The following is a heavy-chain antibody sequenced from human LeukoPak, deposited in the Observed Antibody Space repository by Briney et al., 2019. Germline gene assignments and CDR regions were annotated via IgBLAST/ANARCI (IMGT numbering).Heavy chain of an antibody. CDR3: AIQIRGVIY. Sequence: ASVKVSCKASGYTFTSYGISWVRQAPGQGLEWMGWISAYNGNTNYAQKLQGRVTITRDTSASTAYMELSSLRSEDTAVYYCAIQIRGVIYWGQGTLVTVSS. CDR2: ISAYNGNT. J-gene: IGHJ4*02. D-gene: IGHD3-10*01. V-gene: IGHV1-18*01. CDR1: GYTFTSYG.